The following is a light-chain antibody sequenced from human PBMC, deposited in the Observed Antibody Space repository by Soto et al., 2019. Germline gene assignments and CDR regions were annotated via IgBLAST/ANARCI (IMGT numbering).Light chain of an antibody. Sequence: IIVSQSPATLSVSLGERATFSCKASQSVSIDVAWYQQTPGQAPRLLIYGASTRATGIPVTFSGSASGTEFTLSISRLQSEDYTVYNCQQSNTGPLTLGQGTKVDIK. CDR1: QSVSID. J-gene: IGKJ1*01. CDR3: QQSNTGPLT. CDR2: GAS. V-gene: IGKV3-15*01.